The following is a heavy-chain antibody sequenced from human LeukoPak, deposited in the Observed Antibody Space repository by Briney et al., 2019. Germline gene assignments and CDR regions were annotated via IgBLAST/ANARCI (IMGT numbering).Heavy chain of an antibody. CDR1: GYTFSKSG. CDR2: VSAFNGAT. J-gene: IGHJ4*02. V-gene: IGHV1-18*01. CDR3: ARGVPGDSYLDS. D-gene: IGHD3-16*01. Sequence: ASVKVSCKASGYTFSKSGFNWVRQAPGQGLEWMGWVSAFNGATKYAQRLQGRLTMTTDTSTSTAYMELRGLRSDDTAMYYCARGVPGDSYLDSWGQGTLVTVSS.